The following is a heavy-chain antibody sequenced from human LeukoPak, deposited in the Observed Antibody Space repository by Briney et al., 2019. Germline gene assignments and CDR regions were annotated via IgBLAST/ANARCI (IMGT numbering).Heavy chain of an antibody. CDR2: INHSRST. D-gene: IGHD3-22*01. Sequence: PSETLSLTCAVYGGSFSGYYWSWIRQPPGKGLEWIGEINHSRSTNYNPSLKSRVTISVDTSKNQFSLKLSSVTAADTAVYYCARDAVVYDSSGFDYWGQGTLVTVSS. CDR1: GGSFSGYY. V-gene: IGHV4-34*01. CDR3: ARDAVVYDSSGFDY. J-gene: IGHJ4*02.